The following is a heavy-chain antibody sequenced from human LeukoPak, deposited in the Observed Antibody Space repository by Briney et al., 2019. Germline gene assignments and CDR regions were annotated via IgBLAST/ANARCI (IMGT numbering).Heavy chain of an antibody. Sequence: ASVKVSCKASGYTFTGYYMHWVRQAPGQGLEWMGWINPNSGGTNYAQKFQGRVTMTRDTSISTAYMELSRLRSDDTAVYNCARARMFEYCSSTSCYSPFDPWGQGTLVTVSS. CDR2: INPNSGGT. V-gene: IGHV1-2*02. J-gene: IGHJ5*02. CDR1: GYTFTGYY. D-gene: IGHD2-2*01. CDR3: ARARMFEYCSSTSCYSPFDP.